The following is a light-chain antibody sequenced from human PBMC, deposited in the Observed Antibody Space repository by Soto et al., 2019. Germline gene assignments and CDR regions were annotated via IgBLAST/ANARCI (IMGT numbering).Light chain of an antibody. Sequence: EIVMTQSPATLSVSPGERSTLSCRASQSVSSNLAWYQQKPGQAPRLLIYGASNRATGVPDRFTASGSGTDFTLTISGLEPEDFAVYFCQQYGSSPTFGQGTKVDIK. CDR2: GAS. CDR3: QQYGSSPT. CDR1: QSVSSN. V-gene: IGKV3-20*01. J-gene: IGKJ1*01.